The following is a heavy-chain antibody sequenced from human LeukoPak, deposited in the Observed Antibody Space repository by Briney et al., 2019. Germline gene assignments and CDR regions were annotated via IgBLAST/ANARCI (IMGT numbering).Heavy chain of an antibody. Sequence: SETLSLTCTVSGGSISIYYWSWIRQPPGKGLEWIGYIYYSGSTNYNPSLKSRVTISVDTSKNQFSLKLSSVTAADTAVYYCARDKRGRDYFDYWGQGTLVTVSS. J-gene: IGHJ4*02. CDR2: IYYSGST. D-gene: IGHD5-24*01. CDR1: GGSISIYY. V-gene: IGHV4-59*01. CDR3: ARDKRGRDYFDY.